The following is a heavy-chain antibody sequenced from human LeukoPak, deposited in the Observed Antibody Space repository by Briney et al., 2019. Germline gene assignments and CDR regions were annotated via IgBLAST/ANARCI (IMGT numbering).Heavy chain of an antibody. CDR2: INPNSGGT. D-gene: IGHD2-21*02. CDR3: ATYPPYCGGDCERTIDY. Sequence: ASVKVSCKASGYTFTGYYMHWVRQAPGQGLEWMGWINPNSGGTNYAQKFQGRVTMTRDTSISTAYMELSRLRSDDTAVYYCATYPPYCGGDCERTIDYWGQGTLVTVSS. V-gene: IGHV1-2*02. CDR1: GYTFTGYY. J-gene: IGHJ4*02.